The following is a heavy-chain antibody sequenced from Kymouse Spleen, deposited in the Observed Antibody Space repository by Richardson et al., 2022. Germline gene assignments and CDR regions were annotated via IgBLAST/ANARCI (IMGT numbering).Heavy chain of an antibody. CDR1: GFTFDDYA. J-gene: IGHJ4*02. V-gene: IGHV3-9*01. D-gene: IGHD6-6*01. CDR2: ISWNSGSI. CDR3: AKDIGIAARYYFDY. Sequence: EVQLVESGGGLVQPGRSLRLSCAASGFTFDDYAMHWVRQAPGKGLEWVSGISWNSGSIGYADSVKGRFTISRDNAKNSLYLQMNSLRAEDTALYYCAKDIGIAARYYFDYWGQGTLVTVSS.